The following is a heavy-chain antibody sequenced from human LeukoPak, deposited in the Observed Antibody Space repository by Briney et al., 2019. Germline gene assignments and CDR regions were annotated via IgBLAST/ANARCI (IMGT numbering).Heavy chain of an antibody. D-gene: IGHD2-2*01. Sequence: ASVKVSCKVSGYTLTELSMHWVRQAPGKGLEWMGGFDPEDGETIYAQKFRGRVTMTEDTSTGTAYMELSSLRSEDTAVYYCATSIVVVSYYYGMDVWGQGTTVTVSS. CDR2: FDPEDGET. J-gene: IGHJ6*02. V-gene: IGHV1-24*01. CDR1: GYTLTELS. CDR3: ATSIVVVSYYYGMDV.